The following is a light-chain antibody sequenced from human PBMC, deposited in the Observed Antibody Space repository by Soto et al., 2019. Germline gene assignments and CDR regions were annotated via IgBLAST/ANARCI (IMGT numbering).Light chain of an antibody. CDR1: QTVSNY. J-gene: IGKJ4*01. CDR3: QRRVNWPT. CDR2: DAS. V-gene: IGKV3-11*01. Sequence: EIVLTQSPATLSLSPGERATLSCRASQTVSNYLAWYQQKPGQPPRLVISDASNRATGIPARFSGSGSGTDFTLTISSLEPEDFAVYYCQRRVNWPTFGGGTKVEIK.